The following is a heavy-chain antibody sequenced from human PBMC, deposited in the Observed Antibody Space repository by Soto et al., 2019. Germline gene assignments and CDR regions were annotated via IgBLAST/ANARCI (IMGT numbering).Heavy chain of an antibody. CDR3: AKNETTRPWFDP. D-gene: IGHD1-1*01. J-gene: IGHJ5*02. V-gene: IGHV4-31*03. CDR2: IYYIGTT. CDR1: GGSIRNGNYY. Sequence: SETLSLTCTVSGGSIRNGNYYWSWIRQLPGKSLEWIGNIYYIGTTSYNPSLKSRVIISIDTSKNQFSLELTSVLAADTAVYYCAKNETTRPWFDPWGQGTLVTVSS.